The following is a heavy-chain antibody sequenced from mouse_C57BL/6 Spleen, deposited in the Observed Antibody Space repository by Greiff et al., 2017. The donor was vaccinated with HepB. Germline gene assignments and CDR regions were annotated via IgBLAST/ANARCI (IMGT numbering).Heavy chain of an antibody. CDR3: TRSGTTVVGYFDY. J-gene: IGHJ2*01. CDR1: GYTFTDYE. Sequence: VQLQQSGAELVRPGASVPLSCKASGYTFTDYEMHWVKQTPVHGLEWIGAIDPETGGTAYNQKFKGTAILTADKSSSTAYMELRSLTSEDSAVYYCTRSGTTVVGYFDYWGQGTTLTVSS. CDR2: IDPETGGT. V-gene: IGHV1-15*01. D-gene: IGHD1-1*01.